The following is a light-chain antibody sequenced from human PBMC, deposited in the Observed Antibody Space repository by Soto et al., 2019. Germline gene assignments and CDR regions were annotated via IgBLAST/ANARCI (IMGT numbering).Light chain of an antibody. CDR2: AAY. CDR3: QQANSFPRT. J-gene: IGKJ1*01. V-gene: IGKV1D-12*01. CDR1: QAISTW. Sequence: DIQMTQSPSSVSASVGDRVTITGRANQAISTWLAWYQQKPGKAPKLLIYAAYNLQTGVPSRFSGSGSGTDFTLTISSLQPEDFATYYCQQANSFPRTFGQGTKVEIK.